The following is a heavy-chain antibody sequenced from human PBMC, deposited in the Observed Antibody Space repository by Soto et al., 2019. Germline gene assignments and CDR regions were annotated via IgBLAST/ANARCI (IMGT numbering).Heavy chain of an antibody. J-gene: IGHJ4*02. CDR2: ISGSGGST. Sequence: GGSLRLSCAASGFTFSSYAMSWVRQAPGKGLEWVSAISGSGGSTYYADSVKGRFTISRDNSKNTLYLQMDSLRAEDTAVYYCAKVDTSYYYGSSGYYREPFDYWGQGTLVTVSS. CDR3: AKVDTSYYYGSSGYYREPFDY. D-gene: IGHD3-22*01. V-gene: IGHV3-23*01. CDR1: GFTFSSYA.